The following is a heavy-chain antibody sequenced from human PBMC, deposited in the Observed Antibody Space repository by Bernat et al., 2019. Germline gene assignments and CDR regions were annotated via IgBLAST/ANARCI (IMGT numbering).Heavy chain of an antibody. Sequence: GGGLVKPGGSLRLSCAGSGFTFSNGWMNWVRQAPGKGLEWVGRIKSKVDGETRDYAAPVKGRFIISRGDSRRTVSLEMNSLKIEDTAIYYCSMGALVDYWGQGTVVTVSS. CDR1: GFTFSNGW. V-gene: IGHV3-15*07. CDR2: IKSKVDGETR. CDR3: SMGALVDY. D-gene: IGHD2/OR15-2a*01. J-gene: IGHJ4*02.